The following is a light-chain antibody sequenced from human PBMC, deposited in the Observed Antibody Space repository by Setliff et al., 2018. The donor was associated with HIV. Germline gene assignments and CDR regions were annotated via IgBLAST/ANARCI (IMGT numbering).Light chain of an antibody. CDR2: QAS. V-gene: IGKV1-5*03. J-gene: IGKJ1*01. CDR1: QSIGSW. CDR3: QQYSGHSWT. Sequence: DIQMTQSPSTLSASVGDRVTITCRASQSIGSWLAWYQQTPGKSPKLLIYQASILESGVPSKFSGGESGTEFTLTISSLQPDDFGTYYCQQYSGHSWTFGQGTKVDIK.